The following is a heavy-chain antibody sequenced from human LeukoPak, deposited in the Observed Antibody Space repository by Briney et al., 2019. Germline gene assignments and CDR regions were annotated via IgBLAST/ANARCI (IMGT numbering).Heavy chain of an antibody. V-gene: IGHV3-53*01. CDR1: GITVSSNF. CDR2: IYSGGDT. D-gene: IGHD6-13*01. Sequence: PGGSLRLSCAASGITVSSNFMSWVRQAPGKGLEWVSIIYSGGDTYYADSVKGRFTISRDNSKNTLYLQMNSLRAEDTAVYYCAKGFSAAGTTDYYYYGMDVWGQGTTVTVSS. J-gene: IGHJ6*02. CDR3: AKGFSAAGTTDYYYYGMDV.